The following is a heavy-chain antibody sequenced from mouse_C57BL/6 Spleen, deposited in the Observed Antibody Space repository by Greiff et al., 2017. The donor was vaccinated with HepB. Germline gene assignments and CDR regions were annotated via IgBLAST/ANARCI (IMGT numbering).Heavy chain of an antibody. Sequence: EVKLMESGPGLVKPSQSLSLTCSVTGYSITSGYYWNWIRQFPGNKLEWMGYISYDGSNNYNPSLKNRISITRDTSKNQFFLKLNSVTTEDTATYYCARDQDYGSRAGAMDYWGQGTSVTVSS. CDR3: ARDQDYGSRAGAMDY. J-gene: IGHJ4*01. D-gene: IGHD1-1*01. CDR2: ISYDGSN. CDR1: GYSITSGYY. V-gene: IGHV3-6*01.